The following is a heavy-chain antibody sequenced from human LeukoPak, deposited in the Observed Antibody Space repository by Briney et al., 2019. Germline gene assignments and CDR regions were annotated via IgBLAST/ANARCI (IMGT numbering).Heavy chain of an antibody. CDR2: IYHSGST. Sequence: SETLSLTCTVSGGSISSGGYYWSWIRQPPGKGLEWIGYIYHSGSTYYNPSLKSRVTISVDRSKNQFSLKLSSVTAADTAVYYCAREGQDYDGEFYFDYWGQGTLVTVSS. V-gene: IGHV4-30-2*01. D-gene: IGHD4-23*01. J-gene: IGHJ4*02. CDR3: AREGQDYDGEFYFDY. CDR1: GGSISSGGYY.